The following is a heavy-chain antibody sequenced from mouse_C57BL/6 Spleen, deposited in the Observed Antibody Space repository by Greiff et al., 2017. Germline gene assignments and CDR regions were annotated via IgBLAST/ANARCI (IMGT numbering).Heavy chain of an antibody. CDR3: ITTVVRDFDY. CDR1: GYTFTSYW. V-gene: IGHV1-50*01. Sequence: VQLQQPGAELVKPGASVKLSCKASGYTFTSYWMQWVKQRPGQGLEWIGEIDPSDSYTNYNQKFKGKATLTVDTSSSTAYMQLSSLTSEDSAVYYCITTVVRDFDYWGQGTTLTVSS. D-gene: IGHD1-1*01. CDR2: IDPSDSYT. J-gene: IGHJ2*01.